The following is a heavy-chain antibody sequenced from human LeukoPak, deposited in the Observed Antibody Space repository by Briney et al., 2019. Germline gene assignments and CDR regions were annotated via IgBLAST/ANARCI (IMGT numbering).Heavy chain of an antibody. CDR1: GFSFTSYW. D-gene: IGHD6-19*01. CDR3: ALLQGGSGWYTGYFDY. CDR2: IFPTASHT. Sequence: GESLKISCQGSGFSFTSYWIGWVRQMPGKGLEWMGIIFPTASHTKYSPSFQGQVTISADTSISTAYLQWSSLQASDTAMYYCALLQGGSGWYTGYFDYWGQGTLVTVSS. V-gene: IGHV5-51*01. J-gene: IGHJ4*02.